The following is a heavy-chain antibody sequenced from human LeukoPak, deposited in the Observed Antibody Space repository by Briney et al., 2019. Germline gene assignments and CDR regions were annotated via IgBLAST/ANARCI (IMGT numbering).Heavy chain of an antibody. CDR3: AKEGRSLQTY. V-gene: IGHV3-7*03. J-gene: IGHJ4*02. D-gene: IGHD5-24*01. CDR1: GFIFSNYW. CDR2: INQDGSEK. Sequence: GGSLRLSCAASGFIFSNYWMSWVRQAPGKGLEWVANINQDGSEKYYVDSVKGRFTISRDNAKNSLYLQMNSLRVEDTAVYYCAKEGRSLQTYWGQGTLVTVSS.